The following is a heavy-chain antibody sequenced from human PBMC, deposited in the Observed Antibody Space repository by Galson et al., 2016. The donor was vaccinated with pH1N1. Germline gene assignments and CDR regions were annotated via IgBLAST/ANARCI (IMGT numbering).Heavy chain of an antibody. J-gene: IGHJ6*02. Sequence: SLRLSCAASGFTFSTYAMHWVRQAPGKGLEWVALTSYDGSNKYYAVSVKGRFTISRDNSKNTLYLEMNSLRAEDTAVYYCARETPYSSGWGYYYGMDVWGQGTTVTVSS. D-gene: IGHD6-19*01. V-gene: IGHV3-30-3*01. CDR1: GFTFSTYA. CDR3: ARETPYSSGWGYYYGMDV. CDR2: TSYDGSNK.